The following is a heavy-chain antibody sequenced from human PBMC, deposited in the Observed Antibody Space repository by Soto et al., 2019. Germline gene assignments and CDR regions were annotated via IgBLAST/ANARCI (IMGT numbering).Heavy chain of an antibody. CDR3: AKAVVITSYYYGMDV. CDR2: ISGSGGST. Sequence: PGGSLRLSCAASGFTFSSYAMSWVRQAPGKGLEWVSAISGSGGSTYYADSVKGRFTISRDNSKNTLYLQMNSLRAEDTAVYYCAKAVVITSYYYGMDVWGQGTTVTVSS. CDR1: GFTFSSYA. J-gene: IGHJ6*02. D-gene: IGHD3-22*01. V-gene: IGHV3-23*01.